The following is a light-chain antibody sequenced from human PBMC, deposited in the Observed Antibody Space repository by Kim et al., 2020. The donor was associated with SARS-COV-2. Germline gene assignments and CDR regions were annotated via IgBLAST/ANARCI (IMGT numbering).Light chain of an antibody. Sequence: SASVGDRVTITCQASQDISNYLNWYQQKPGKAPKLLIYDASNLETGVPSKFSGSGSGTDFNFTISSLQPEDIATYYCQQYDNLPYTFGQGTKLEI. CDR3: QQYDNLPYT. CDR1: QDISNY. J-gene: IGKJ2*01. V-gene: IGKV1-33*01. CDR2: DAS.